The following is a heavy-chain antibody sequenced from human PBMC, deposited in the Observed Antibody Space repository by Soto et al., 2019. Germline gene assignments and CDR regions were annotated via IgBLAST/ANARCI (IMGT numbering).Heavy chain of an antibody. V-gene: IGHV5-51*01. CDR1: WYSFTSYW. CDR3: AGGGVRGVITRTRDYYGMDV. Sequence: GGSLKISCKGSWYSFTSYWIGWVRPMPGKGLEWMGIIYPGDSDTRYSPSFQGQVTISADKSISTAYLQWSSLKASDTAMYYCAGGGVRGVITRTRDYYGMDVWGQGTTVTVSS. CDR2: IYPGDSDT. D-gene: IGHD3-10*01. J-gene: IGHJ6*02.